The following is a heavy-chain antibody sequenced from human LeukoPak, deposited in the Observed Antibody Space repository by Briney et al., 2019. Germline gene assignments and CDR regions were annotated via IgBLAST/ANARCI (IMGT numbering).Heavy chain of an antibody. CDR2: IYYSGST. D-gene: IGHD2-2*01. CDR1: GGSISSSSYY. J-gene: IGHJ2*01. CDR3: ATLIFYCSSTSCSYWYFDL. Sequence: SETLSLTCTVSGGSISSSSYYWGWIRQPPGKGLEWIGSIYYSGSTYYNPSLKSRVTISVDTSKNQFSLKLSSVTAADTAVYYCATLIFYCSSTSCSYWYFDLWGRGTLVTVSS. V-gene: IGHV4-39*01.